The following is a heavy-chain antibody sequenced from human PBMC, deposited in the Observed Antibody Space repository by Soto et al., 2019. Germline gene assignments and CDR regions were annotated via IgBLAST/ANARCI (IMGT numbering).Heavy chain of an antibody. V-gene: IGHV6-1*01. CDR2: TYYRSHWYN. CDR1: GDSVSSNSGA. J-gene: IGHJ6*02. D-gene: IGHD6-6*01. CDR3: VRQYRDSQYYSGLDV. Sequence: PSQTLSLTCAISGDSVSSNSGAWNWIRQSPSRGLEWLGRTYYRSHWYNDFAVSVKSRVTIDPDTSKNQFSLQLNSVTPEDTAVYYCVRQYRDSQYYSGLDVWRQGTTVTVSS.